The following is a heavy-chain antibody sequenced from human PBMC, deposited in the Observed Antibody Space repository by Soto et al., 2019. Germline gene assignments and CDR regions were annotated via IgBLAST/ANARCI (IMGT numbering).Heavy chain of an antibody. CDR2: MNPNSGNT. Sequence: GASVKVSCKASGYTFTSYDINWVRQATGQGLEWMGWMNPNSGNTGYAQKFQGRVTMTRNTSISTAYMELSSLRSEDTAVYYCARQHRLLRRNKGDYFDYRGQRTPVTVSS. D-gene: IGHD1-26*01. CDR3: ARQHRLLRRNKGDYFDY. CDR1: GYTFTSYD. J-gene: IGHJ4*02. V-gene: IGHV1-8*01.